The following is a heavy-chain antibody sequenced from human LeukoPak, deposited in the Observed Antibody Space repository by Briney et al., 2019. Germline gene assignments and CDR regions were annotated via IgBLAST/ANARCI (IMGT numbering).Heavy chain of an antibody. V-gene: IGHV1-69*04. D-gene: IGHD3-10*01. CDR1: GGTFSSYA. Sequence: APVKVSCKASGGTFSSYAISWVRQAPGQGLEWMGRIIPILGIANYAQKFQGRVTITADKSTSTAYMELSSLRSEDTAVYYCARMYYYGSGYGMDVRGQGTTVTVSS. J-gene: IGHJ6*02. CDR3: ARMYYYGSGYGMDV. CDR2: IIPILGIA.